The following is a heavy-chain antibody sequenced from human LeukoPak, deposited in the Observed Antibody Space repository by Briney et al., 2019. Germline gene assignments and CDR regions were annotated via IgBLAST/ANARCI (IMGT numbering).Heavy chain of an antibody. J-gene: IGHJ3*02. V-gene: IGHV2-70*11. Sequence: SGPTLVNPTQTLTLTCTFSGFSLSTSGMCVSWIRQPPGKALEWLARIDWDDDKYYSTSLKTRLTISKDTSKNQVVLTMTNMDPVDTATYYCARIPDMYYYDSSGYYRGAFDIWGQGTMVTVSP. CDR2: IDWDDDK. CDR3: ARIPDMYYYDSSGYYRGAFDI. CDR1: GFSLSTSGMC. D-gene: IGHD3-22*01.